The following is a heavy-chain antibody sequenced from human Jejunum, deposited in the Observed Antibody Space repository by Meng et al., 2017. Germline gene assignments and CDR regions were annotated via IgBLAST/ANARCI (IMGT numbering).Heavy chain of an antibody. CDR2: LHPGLGDK. CDR1: GHTFNTNA. CDR3: ARGEYSDSGAYYFDA. Sequence: GQIVHPGAELKKPWASIKVSRKAPGHTFNTNAMHLTPQAPGQKLAWMGLLHPGLGDKYYSQKFQDRVTITTDTSATTAYMELSSLTSEDTAVYYCARGEYSDSGAYYFDAWGQGTLVTVSS. J-gene: IGHJ4*02. D-gene: IGHD2-15*01. V-gene: IGHV1-3*01.